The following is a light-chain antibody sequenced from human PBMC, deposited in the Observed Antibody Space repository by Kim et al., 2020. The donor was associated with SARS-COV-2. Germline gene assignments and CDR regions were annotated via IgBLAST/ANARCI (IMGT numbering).Light chain of an antibody. Sequence: EIVLTQSPGTLSLSTGERATLSCRASQSVSSNYLAWYQKKPGQAPRLLIYDTSTRATGIPDRFSGSGSGTDFTLTISRLEPEDFAVYYCQQYGSLITFGQGTRLEIK. V-gene: IGKV3-20*01. CDR2: DTS. J-gene: IGKJ5*01. CDR1: QSVSSNY. CDR3: QQYGSLIT.